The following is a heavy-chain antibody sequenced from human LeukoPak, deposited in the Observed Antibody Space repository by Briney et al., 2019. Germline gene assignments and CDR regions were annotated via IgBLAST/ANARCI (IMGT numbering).Heavy chain of an antibody. CDR3: AKDRDYSSSWPRYYFDY. Sequence: GGSLRLSCAASGFTFSNYGMHWVRQAPGKGLEWVAFIRYDGSSKYYADSVKGRFTISRDNSRNTLYLQMNSLRVEDTAVYYCAKDRDYSSSWPRYYFDYWGQGTLVTVSS. D-gene: IGHD6-13*01. V-gene: IGHV3-30*02. CDR1: GFTFSNYG. J-gene: IGHJ4*02. CDR2: IRYDGSSK.